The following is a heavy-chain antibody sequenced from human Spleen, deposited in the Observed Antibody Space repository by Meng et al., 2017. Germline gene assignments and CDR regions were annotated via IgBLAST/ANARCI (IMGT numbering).Heavy chain of an antibody. CDR3: ARDIGRYYFDTSGHYDY. CDR2: IYTTGTT. V-gene: IGHV4-61*02. J-gene: IGHJ4*02. CDR1: GGSISIGTYY. D-gene: IGHD3-22*01. Sequence: LRLSCTVSGGSISIGTYYWSWIRQPAGKGLEWIGRIYTTGTTNYNPSLRSRVTISLDTSKNQFSLRLNSVTAADTAVYYCARDIGRYYFDTSGHYDYWGQGTQVTVSS.